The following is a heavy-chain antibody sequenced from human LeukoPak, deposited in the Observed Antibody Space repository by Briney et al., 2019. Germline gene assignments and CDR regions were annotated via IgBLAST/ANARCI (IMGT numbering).Heavy chain of an antibody. CDR2: IYPGDSDT. D-gene: IGHD2-21*02. Sequence: GESLKISCRGSGYSFTSYWIGWVRQMPGKGLEWMGIIYPGDSDTRYSPSFQGQVTISADKSISTAYLQWSSLKASDTAMYYCARAPLLTQPTNWFDPWGQGTLVTVSS. CDR3: ARAPLLTQPTNWFDP. V-gene: IGHV5-51*01. J-gene: IGHJ5*02. CDR1: GYSFTSYW.